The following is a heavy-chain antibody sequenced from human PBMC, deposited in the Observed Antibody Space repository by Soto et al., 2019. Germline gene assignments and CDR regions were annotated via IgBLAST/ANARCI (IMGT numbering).Heavy chain of an antibody. CDR3: ARDRYNWNDVSYYYYGMDV. CDR1: GYTFTSYY. V-gene: IGHV1-46*01. D-gene: IGHD1-1*01. CDR2: INPSGGST. Sequence: ASVKVSCKASGYTFTSYYMHWVRQAPGQGLEWMGIINPSGGSTSYAQKFQGRVTMTRDTSTSTVYMELSSLRSEDTAVYYCARDRYNWNDVSYYYYGMDVWGQGTTVTAP. J-gene: IGHJ6*02.